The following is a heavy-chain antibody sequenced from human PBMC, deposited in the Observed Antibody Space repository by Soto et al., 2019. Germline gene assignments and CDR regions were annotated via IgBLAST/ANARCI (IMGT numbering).Heavy chain of an antibody. CDR3: AQGGSGRLFDY. Sequence: EVQLVESGGGLVQPGGSLRLSCAASGFTFSSYSMNWVRQAPGKGLEWVSYISSSSSTIYYADSVKGRFTISRDNAKNSLYLQMNSLRAEDTAVYYCAQGGSGRLFDYWGQGTLVTVSS. V-gene: IGHV3-48*01. CDR2: ISSSSSTI. D-gene: IGHD3-10*01. J-gene: IGHJ4*02. CDR1: GFTFSSYS.